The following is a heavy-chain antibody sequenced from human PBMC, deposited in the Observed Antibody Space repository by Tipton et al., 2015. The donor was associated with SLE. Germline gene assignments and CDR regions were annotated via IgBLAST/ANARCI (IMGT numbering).Heavy chain of an antibody. CDR3: ATVDYFDSGDAFDF. J-gene: IGHJ3*01. D-gene: IGHD3-22*01. Sequence: QVQLVQSGAEVKTPGASVKVSCEASGYTFTSYYLHWVRQAPGQGLEWMGMIHPSGGSTIFAQRVQGRVTVTRDTFTSRAFMELSSLRSEDTAVYYCATVDYFDSGDAFDFWGHGSMVTVSS. CDR1: GYTFTSYY. V-gene: IGHV1-46*01. CDR2: IHPSGGST.